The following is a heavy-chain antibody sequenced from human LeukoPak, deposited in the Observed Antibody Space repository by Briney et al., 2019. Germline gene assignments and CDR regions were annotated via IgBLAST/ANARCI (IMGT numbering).Heavy chain of an antibody. Sequence: PSETLSLTCTVSGGSISSYYWSWIRQPPGKGLEWIGYIYCSGSTNYNPSLKSRVTISVDTSKNQFSLKLSSVTAADTAVYYCARGHRWSIDYWGQGTLVTVSS. CDR3: ARGHRWSIDY. CDR1: GGSISSYY. J-gene: IGHJ4*02. D-gene: IGHD6-13*01. CDR2: IYCSGST. V-gene: IGHV4-59*01.